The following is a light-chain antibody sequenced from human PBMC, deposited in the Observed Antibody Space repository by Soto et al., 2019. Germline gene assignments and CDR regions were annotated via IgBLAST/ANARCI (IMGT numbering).Light chain of an antibody. V-gene: IGLV1-51*01. J-gene: IGLJ2*01. CDR3: GTWRV. CDR1: SSNIGNNY. CDR2: DNN. Sequence: QSVLTQPPSVSAAPGQKVTISCSGSSSNIGNNYVSWYQQLPGTAPKLLIYDNNKRPSGIPDRSSGSKSGTSATLGITGLQTGDEADYYCGTWRVFGGGTKLTVL.